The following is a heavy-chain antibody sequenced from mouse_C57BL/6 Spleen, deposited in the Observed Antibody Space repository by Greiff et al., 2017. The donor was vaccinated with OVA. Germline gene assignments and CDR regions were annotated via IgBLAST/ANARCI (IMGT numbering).Heavy chain of an antibody. J-gene: IGHJ1*03. Sequence: VQLQQPGAELVMPGASVKLSCKASGYTFTSYWMHWVKQRPGQGLEWIGEIDPSDSYTNYNQKFKGKSTLTVDKSSSTAYMQRSSLTSEDSAVYYCARSGGNYGWYFDVWGTGTTVTVSS. V-gene: IGHV1-69*01. CDR3: ARSGGNYGWYFDV. D-gene: IGHD2-1*01. CDR2: IDPSDSYT. CDR1: GYTFTSYW.